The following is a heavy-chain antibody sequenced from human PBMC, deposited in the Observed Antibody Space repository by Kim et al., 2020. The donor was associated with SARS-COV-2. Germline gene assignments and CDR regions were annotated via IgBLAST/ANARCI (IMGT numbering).Heavy chain of an antibody. CDR2: IKQDGSEK. Sequence: GGSLRLSCAASGFTFNTYWMTWVRQAPGKGLEWVANIKQDGSEKYYVDSVKGRFTISRDNAKNSLYLQMNSLGAEDTALYYCARDQRIVGSTMVDYWGQGTLVTVSS. CDR3: ARDQRIVGSTMVDY. CDR1: GFTFNTYW. D-gene: IGHD1-26*01. J-gene: IGHJ4*02. V-gene: IGHV3-7*03.